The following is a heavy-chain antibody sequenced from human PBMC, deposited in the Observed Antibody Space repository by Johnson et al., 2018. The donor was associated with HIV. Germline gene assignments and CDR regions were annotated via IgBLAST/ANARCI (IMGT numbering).Heavy chain of an antibody. Sequence: VQLVESGGGVVQPGRSLRLSCAASGFTFSSYDMHWVRQATGKGLEWVSAIGTAGDTYYPGSVKGRFTISRENAKNSLYLQMNSLRAGDTAMYYCARPAIVVLPAGAFDIWGPGTMVTVSS. J-gene: IGHJ3*02. D-gene: IGHD2-2*01. V-gene: IGHV3-13*01. CDR1: GFTFSSYD. CDR2: IGTAGDT. CDR3: ARPAIVVLPAGAFDI.